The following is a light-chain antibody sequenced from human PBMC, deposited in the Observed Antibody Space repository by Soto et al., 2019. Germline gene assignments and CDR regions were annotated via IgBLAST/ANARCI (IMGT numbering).Light chain of an antibody. CDR2: GAS. CDR1: QSFRGL. J-gene: IGKJ5*01. Sequence: NILTHSPDTLSLKQGEIATLSCRASQSFRGLLAWYQQKPGQVPRLLIYGASTRATGIPARFSGSGSGTDFTLTISSLEPEDFAVYYCQQRSNWPPITFGQG. V-gene: IGKV3-11*01. CDR3: QQRSNWPPIT.